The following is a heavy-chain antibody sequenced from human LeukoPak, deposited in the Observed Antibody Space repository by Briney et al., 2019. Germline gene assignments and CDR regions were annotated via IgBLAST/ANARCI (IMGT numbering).Heavy chain of an antibody. V-gene: IGHV4-39*07. CDR3: AREYIHSRNDY. D-gene: IGHD3-22*01. Sequence: SETLSLTCTVSGDSISSDNYYWVWIRQPPGKGLEWIASIYYSGSTYYNPSLKSRVTISVDTSKNQFSLKMSSVIAADTAVYYCAREYIHSRNDYWGQGTLVTVSS. J-gene: IGHJ4*02. CDR2: IYYSGST. CDR1: GDSISSDNYY.